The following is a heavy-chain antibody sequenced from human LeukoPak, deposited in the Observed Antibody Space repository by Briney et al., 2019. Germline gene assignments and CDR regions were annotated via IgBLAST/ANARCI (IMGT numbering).Heavy chain of an antibody. CDR3: ARCRYTSTYRHSFDI. CDR1: GGSISSGGYY. V-gene: IGHV4-61*08. CDR2: IYYSGST. J-gene: IGHJ3*02. D-gene: IGHD3-16*02. Sequence: SETLSLTCTVSGGSISSGGYYWSWIRQHPGKGLEWIGYIYYSGSTYYNPSLKSRVTISVDTSKNQLSLNLSTVTAADTAVYYCARCRYTSTYRHSFDIWGHGTMVTVSS.